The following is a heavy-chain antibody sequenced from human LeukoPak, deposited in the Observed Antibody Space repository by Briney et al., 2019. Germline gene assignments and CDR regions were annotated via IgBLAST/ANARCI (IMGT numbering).Heavy chain of an antibody. CDR3: ARVAATTAVDY. J-gene: IGHJ4*02. CDR2: IYYSGST. CDR1: GGSISSYY. V-gene: IGHV4-59*01. Sequence: SETLSLACTVSGGSISSYYWSWIRRPPGKGLEWIGYIYYSGSTNYNPSLKSRVTISVDTSKNQFSLKLSSVTAADTAVYYCARVAATTAVDYWGQGTLVTLSS. D-gene: IGHD6-25*01.